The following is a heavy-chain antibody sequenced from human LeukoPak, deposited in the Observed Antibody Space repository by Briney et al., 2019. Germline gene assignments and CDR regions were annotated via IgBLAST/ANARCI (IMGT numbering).Heavy chain of an antibody. V-gene: IGHV3-23*01. Sequence: GGSLRLSCAASGFTFSSYGMSWVRQAPGKGLEWVSAISDSGGSTYYADSVKGRFTISRDNSKNTLYLQMNSLRAEDTAVYYCARFNSRITMIVVVITSYYYMDVWGKGTTVTISS. CDR1: GFTFSSYG. CDR2: ISDSGGST. J-gene: IGHJ6*03. CDR3: ARFNSRITMIVVVITSYYYMDV. D-gene: IGHD3-22*01.